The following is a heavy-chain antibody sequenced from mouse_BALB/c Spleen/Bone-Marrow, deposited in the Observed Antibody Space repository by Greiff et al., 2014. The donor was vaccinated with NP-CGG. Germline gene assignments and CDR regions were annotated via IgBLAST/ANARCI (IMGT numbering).Heavy chain of an antibody. CDR1: GFTFSSFG. CDR2: ISSGRRTI. D-gene: IGHD1-1*01. Sequence: EVKLEESGGGLVQPGGSRKLSCAASGFTFSSFGMHWVRQAPEKGLERVAYISSGRRTILYADTVKGRFTISRDNPKNTLFLQMTSLRSEDTAMYYCAAITTVVARYAMDYWGQGTSVTVSS. V-gene: IGHV5-17*02. CDR3: AAITTVVARYAMDY. J-gene: IGHJ4*01.